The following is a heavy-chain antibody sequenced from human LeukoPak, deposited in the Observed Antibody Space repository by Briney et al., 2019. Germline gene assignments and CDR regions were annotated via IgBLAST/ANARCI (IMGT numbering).Heavy chain of an antibody. CDR2: ISTSSSLI. V-gene: IGHV3-21*01. J-gene: IGHJ6*04. Sequence: GGSLRLSCAASGITFSNYSLNWIRQGPGEGLEWVSSISTSSSLIYYADSVKGRFTVSRDDAKNSLYLQMNSLRAEDTAVYYCARGIQLFGPPDVWGKGTTVTVSS. CDR1: GITFSNYS. D-gene: IGHD5-18*01. CDR3: ARGIQLFGPPDV.